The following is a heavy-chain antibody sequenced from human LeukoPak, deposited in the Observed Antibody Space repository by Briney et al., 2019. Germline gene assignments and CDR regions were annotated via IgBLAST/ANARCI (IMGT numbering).Heavy chain of an antibody. CDR2: ISYDGSNK. CDR1: RFTFSSYG. CDR3: AKDLRWGSMRQRDWFDP. Sequence: GGSLRLSCAASRFTFSSYGMHWVRQAPGKGLEWVAVISYDGSNKYYADSVKGRFTISRDNSKNTLYLQMNSLRAEDTAVYYCAKDLRWGSMRQRDWFDPWGQGTLVTVSS. J-gene: IGHJ5*02. V-gene: IGHV3-30*18. D-gene: IGHD3-22*01.